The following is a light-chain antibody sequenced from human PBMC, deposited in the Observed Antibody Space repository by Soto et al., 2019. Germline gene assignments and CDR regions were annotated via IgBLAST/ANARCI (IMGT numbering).Light chain of an antibody. Sequence: DIQLTQSPSFLSPSIREGVPIIXRASQVISTSLAWYQVKPGKAPKLLIYAASTLESGVPSRFSATVSGTEFSLTITSLQPEDFATYYCQQLFDSPITFGQGTRLEIK. CDR3: QQLFDSPIT. V-gene: IGKV1-9*01. J-gene: IGKJ5*01. CDR2: AAS. CDR1: QVISTS.